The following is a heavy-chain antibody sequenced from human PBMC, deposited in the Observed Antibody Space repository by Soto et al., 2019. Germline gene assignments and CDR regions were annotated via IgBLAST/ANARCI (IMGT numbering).Heavy chain of an antibody. J-gene: IGHJ4*02. Sequence: QVQLVESGGGVVQPGRSLRLSCAASGFTFSSYAMHWVRQAPGKGLEWVAVISYDGSNKYYADSVKGRFTISRVNSKNTLYLQMNSLRAEDTAVYYCARDRSGYSSSPVGYWGQGTLVTVSS. D-gene: IGHD6-13*01. CDR1: GFTFSSYA. CDR3: ARDRSGYSSSPVGY. V-gene: IGHV3-30-3*01. CDR2: ISYDGSNK.